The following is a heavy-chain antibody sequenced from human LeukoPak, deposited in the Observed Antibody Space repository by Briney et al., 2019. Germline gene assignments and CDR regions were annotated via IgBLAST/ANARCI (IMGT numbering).Heavy chain of an antibody. D-gene: IGHD2-2*01. Sequence: PGGSLRLSCAASGFTFSSYAMSWVRQAPGKGLEWVSAISGSGGSTYYADSVKGRFTISRDNSKNTLYLQMKSLRAEDTAVYYCAKGDFVVVPAAEDYWGQGTLVTVSS. J-gene: IGHJ4*02. V-gene: IGHV3-23*01. CDR2: ISGSGGST. CDR3: AKGDFVVVPAAEDY. CDR1: GFTFSSYA.